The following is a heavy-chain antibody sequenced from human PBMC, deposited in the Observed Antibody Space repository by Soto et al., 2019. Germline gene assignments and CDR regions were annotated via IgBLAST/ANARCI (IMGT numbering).Heavy chain of an antibody. CDR2: MNPNSGNT. Sequence: GASVKVSCKASGYTFTSYGINWVRQATGQGLEWMGWMNPNSGNTGYAQKFQGRVTMTRNTSISTAYMELSSLRSEDTAVYYCARLKQQLGDAFDIWGQGTMVTVSS. CDR3: ARLKQQLGDAFDI. CDR1: GYTFTSYG. D-gene: IGHD6-13*01. V-gene: IGHV1-8*01. J-gene: IGHJ3*02.